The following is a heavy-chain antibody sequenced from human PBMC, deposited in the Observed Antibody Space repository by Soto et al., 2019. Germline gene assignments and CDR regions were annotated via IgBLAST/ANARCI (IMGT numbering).Heavy chain of an antibody. CDR1: GFTFSSYA. CDR3: AKDVISGDGFWLMDH. V-gene: IGHV3-23*01. CDR2: IYGNGAGI. Sequence: LILSCAASGFTFSSYAMTWVRQAPWKGLESVSGIYGNGAGIQYADSVRGRFTISRDNSKNTLYLQMNSLRAEDTAVYYCAKDVISGDGFWLMDHWGQGTLVTVSS. J-gene: IGHJ4*02. D-gene: IGHD2-21*02.